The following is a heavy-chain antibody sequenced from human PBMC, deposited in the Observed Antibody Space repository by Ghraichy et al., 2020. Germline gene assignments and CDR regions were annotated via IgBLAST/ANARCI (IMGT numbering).Heavy chain of an antibody. CDR3: ARGGMGMQNAADNNIDY. Sequence: GGSLRLSCAASGFTFSTYWVHWVRQAPGKGLVWVSRINSDGSTTNYADSVKGRFTISRDNAKNTLYLQMNSLRVEDTAVYYCARGGMGMQNAADNNIDYWGQGTLVTVSS. V-gene: IGHV3-74*01. D-gene: IGHD6-13*01. J-gene: IGHJ4*02. CDR1: GFTFSTYW. CDR2: INSDGSTT.